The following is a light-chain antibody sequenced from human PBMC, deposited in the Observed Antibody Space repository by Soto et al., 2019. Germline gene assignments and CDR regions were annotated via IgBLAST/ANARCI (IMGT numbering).Light chain of an antibody. J-gene: IGKJ1*01. CDR1: QSISSSY. Sequence: EIVLTQSPCTLYLSPGKGATLSCSASQSISSSYLAWYQQRPGQAPRLLIYGASSRATGIPDRFSGSGSGTEFTLTTSRLEPEDFAVYYCQQYGSSSWTFGRGTKVDIK. V-gene: IGKV3-20*01. CDR3: QQYGSSSWT. CDR2: GAS.